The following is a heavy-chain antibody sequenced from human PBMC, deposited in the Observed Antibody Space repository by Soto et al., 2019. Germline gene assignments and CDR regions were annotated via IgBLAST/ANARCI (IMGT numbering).Heavy chain of an antibody. CDR3: ARPKTIGAAAGKGWFDP. V-gene: IGHV4-39*01. D-gene: IGHD6-13*01. Sequence: SEALCLPCTVSGGFAGRERYLLAWILQPPGNGLEWIGGIFYTGSTYYSPSLKGRLIISVDPSKNQFSLKLTSVTAADTAMYYCARPKTIGAAAGKGWFDPWGQGTLVTVSS. J-gene: IGHJ5*02. CDR1: GGFAGRERYL. CDR2: IFYTGST.